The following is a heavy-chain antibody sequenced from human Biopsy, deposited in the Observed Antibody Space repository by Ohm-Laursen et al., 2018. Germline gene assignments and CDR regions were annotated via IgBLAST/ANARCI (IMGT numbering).Heavy chain of an antibody. CDR1: GGSISNYY. J-gene: IGHJ5*02. CDR2: IYSSGST. D-gene: IGHD6-13*01. V-gene: IGHV4-4*07. CDR3: AREPRIAAVAYFDP. Sequence: SDTLSLTWTVSGGSISNYYWSWIRQPAGKGLEWIGRIYSSGSTNYNPSLKSRVTMSVDTSKNQFSLILSSMTAADTAVYYCAREPRIAAVAYFDPWGQGTLVTVSS.